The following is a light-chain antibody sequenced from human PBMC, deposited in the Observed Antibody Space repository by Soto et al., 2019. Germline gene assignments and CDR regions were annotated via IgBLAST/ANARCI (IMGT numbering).Light chain of an antibody. V-gene: IGLV2-14*01. CDR2: EVS. J-gene: IGLJ1*01. CDR1: SSDVGIYNY. Sequence: QSALTQPASVSGSPGQSIAISCTGSSSDVGIYNYVSWYQQHPGKVPKLIIYEVSNRPSGVSNRFSGSKSGNTASLTISGLQAEDEADDYGSSYTTGSTRVFGTGTKVTVL. CDR3: SSYTTGSTRV.